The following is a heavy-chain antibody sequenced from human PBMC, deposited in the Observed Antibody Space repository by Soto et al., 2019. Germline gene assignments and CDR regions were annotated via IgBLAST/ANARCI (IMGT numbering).Heavy chain of an antibody. D-gene: IGHD3-3*01. CDR2: INPATGAA. Sequence: QLHLVQSGAVVKKPGASVTVSCSASGYPVTAYYMHWVRQAPGRGLEWMGGINPATGAAKYTQTFQGRGTMPGDTSTSTVFIELSGLTSEDTAVFFCARGGGVGVAGSAAFDMWGQGTLVTVSS. J-gene: IGHJ3*02. CDR3: ARGGGVGVAGSAAFDM. V-gene: IGHV1-2*02. CDR1: GYPVTAYY.